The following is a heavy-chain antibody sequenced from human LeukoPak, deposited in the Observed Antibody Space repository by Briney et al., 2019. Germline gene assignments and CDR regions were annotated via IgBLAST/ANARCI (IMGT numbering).Heavy chain of an antibody. CDR1: GFTFSSYG. V-gene: IGHV3-33*06. Sequence: GGSLRLSCAASGFTFSSYGMHWVRQAPGKGLEWVAVIWYDGSNKYYADSVKGRFTISRDNSKNTLYLQMNSLRAEDTAVYYCAKDRKYCSSTSCPYYFDYWGQGTLVTVSS. CDR3: AKDRKYCSSTSCPYYFDY. J-gene: IGHJ4*02. D-gene: IGHD2-2*01. CDR2: IWYDGSNK.